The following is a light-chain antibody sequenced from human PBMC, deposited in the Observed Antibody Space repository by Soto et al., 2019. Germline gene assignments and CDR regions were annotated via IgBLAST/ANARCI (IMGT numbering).Light chain of an antibody. V-gene: IGLV2-14*01. CDR2: EVN. Sequence: QSVLTQPASVSGSPGQSITISCTGTNSDVGGYNYVSWYQQHPGKAPKLMIYEVNNRPSGVSYRFSGSKSGNTASLTISGLQAEDEADYYCTSYTSKTTYVFGTGTKLTVL. CDR1: NSDVGGYNY. J-gene: IGLJ1*01. CDR3: TSYTSKTTYV.